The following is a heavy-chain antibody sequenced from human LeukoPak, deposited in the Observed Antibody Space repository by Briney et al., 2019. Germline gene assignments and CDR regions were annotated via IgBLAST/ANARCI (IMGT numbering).Heavy chain of an antibody. CDR2: IYHSGST. Sequence: SQTLSLTCAVSGGSISSGGYSWSWIRQPPGKGLEWIGYIYHSGSTYYNPSLKSRVTISVDRSKNQFSLKLSSVTAADTAVYYCAVQVDTAMANYYYYGMDVWGQGTTVTVSS. CDR3: AVQVDTAMANYYYYGMDV. D-gene: IGHD5-18*01. V-gene: IGHV4-30-2*01. CDR1: GGSISSGGYS. J-gene: IGHJ6*02.